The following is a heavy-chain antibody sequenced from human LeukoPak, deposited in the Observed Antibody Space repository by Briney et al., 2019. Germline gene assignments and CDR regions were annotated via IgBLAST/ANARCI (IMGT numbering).Heavy chain of an antibody. CDR3: ARWEIVVVVAATKYYFDY. V-gene: IGHV1-18*01. J-gene: IGHJ4*02. CDR1: GYTFTSYG. D-gene: IGHD2-15*01. Sequence: ASVKVSCKASGYTFTSYGISWVRQAPGQGLEWMGWISAYNGNTNYAQKLQGRVTMTTDTSTSTAYMELRSLRSDDTAVYYCARWEIVVVVAATKYYFDYWGQGTLVTVSS. CDR2: ISAYNGNT.